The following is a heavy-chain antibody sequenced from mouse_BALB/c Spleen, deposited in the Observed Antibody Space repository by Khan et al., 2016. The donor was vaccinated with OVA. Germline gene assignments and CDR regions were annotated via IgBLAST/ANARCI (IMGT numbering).Heavy chain of an antibody. CDR2: IYPGTDNT. J-gene: IGHJ2*01. Sequence: QVQLQQSGAELVRPGASVKLSCKTSGYIFTSYWIHWVKQRFGQGLEWIARIYPGTDNTYFNEKLKDKATLTADKSSSTAYMHLSSLKFEDSAVYFCAKEEALYYFDYWGQGTTLTVSS. CDR3: AKEEALYYFDY. V-gene: IGHV1S132*01. CDR1: GYIFTSYW. D-gene: IGHD1-1*01.